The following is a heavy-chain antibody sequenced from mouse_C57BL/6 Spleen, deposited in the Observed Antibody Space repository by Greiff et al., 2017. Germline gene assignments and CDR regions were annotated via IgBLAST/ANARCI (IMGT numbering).Heavy chain of an antibody. CDR3: ARRGLGITTSYWYFDV. Sequence: VQLQQPGAELVMPGASVKLSCKASGYTFTSYWMHWVKQRPGQGLEWIGEIDPSDSYTNYNQKFKGKSTLTVDKSANTAYMQLSSLTSEDSAVYDCARRGLGITTSYWYFDVWGTGTTVTVSS. D-gene: IGHD1-1*01. CDR2: IDPSDSYT. J-gene: IGHJ1*03. CDR1: GYTFTSYW. V-gene: IGHV1-69*01.